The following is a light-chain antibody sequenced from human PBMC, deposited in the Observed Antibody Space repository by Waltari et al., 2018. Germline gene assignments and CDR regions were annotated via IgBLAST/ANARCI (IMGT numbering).Light chain of an antibody. CDR2: DVS. CDR1: ASDIGNHNF. J-gene: IGLJ3*02. Sequence: QSALTQPASVSASPGQSITISCTGTASDIGNHNFVSWYRQHPGKAPQLVIYDVSRRPSDIPPRFSGSKSGTTASLTIFGLQPEDEADYYCNSYTTKGTLVVFGGGTKLTVL. V-gene: IGLV2-14*03. CDR3: NSYTTKGTLVV.